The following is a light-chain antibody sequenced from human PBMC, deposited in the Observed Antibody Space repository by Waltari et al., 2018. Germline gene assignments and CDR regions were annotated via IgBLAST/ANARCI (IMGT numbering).Light chain of an antibody. CDR3: QQSYNAPPVT. Sequence: DIQMTQSPSSLSASVGDRVTITCRASQSISTSVNWYQQKPGKAPKFLIYAASSLQSGVPSRFGGSGSGTDFTLTISSLQPEDFATYYCQQSYNAPPVTFGGGTKVEVK. V-gene: IGKV1-39*01. CDR1: QSISTS. CDR2: AAS. J-gene: IGKJ4*01.